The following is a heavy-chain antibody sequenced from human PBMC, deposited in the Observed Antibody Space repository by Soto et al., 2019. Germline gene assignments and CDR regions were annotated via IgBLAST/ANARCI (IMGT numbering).Heavy chain of an antibody. CDR2: IYYSGST. V-gene: IGHV4-31*03. D-gene: IGHD4-17*01. Sequence: QVQLQESGPGLVKPSQTLSLTCTVSGGSISSGGYYWSWIRQHPGKGLEWIGYIYYSGSTYCNPSLKSRVTISVDTSKNQFSLKLSSVTAADTAVYYCAREDYGDRYWYFDLWGRGTLVTVSS. J-gene: IGHJ2*01. CDR1: GGSISSGGYY. CDR3: AREDYGDRYWYFDL.